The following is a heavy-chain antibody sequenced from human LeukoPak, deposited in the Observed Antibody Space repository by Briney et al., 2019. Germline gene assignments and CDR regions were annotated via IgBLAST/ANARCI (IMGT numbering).Heavy chain of an antibody. V-gene: IGHV3-74*01. J-gene: IGHJ6*02. CDR2: IKTDGSYT. CDR1: GFTFSRYW. CDR3: ASEEGGLDV. Sequence: GGSLRLSCVAPGFTFSRYWMHWVRQAPGKGLVWVSRIKTDGSYTSYADSVKGRFTISRDNAKSTVYLQMNGLRGDDTAVYYCASEEGGLDVWGQGTTVTVSS.